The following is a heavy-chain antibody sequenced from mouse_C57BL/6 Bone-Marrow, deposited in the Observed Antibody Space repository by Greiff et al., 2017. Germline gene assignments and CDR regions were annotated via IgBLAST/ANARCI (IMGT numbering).Heavy chain of an antibody. V-gene: IGHV1-26*01. Sequence: EVQLQQSGPELVKPGASVKISCKASGYTFTDYYMNWVKQSHGKSLEWIGDINPNNGGTSYNQKFKGKATLTVDESSSTAYMQLRRLTSEDSAVYDCVSDCYGTAYAMDYWGQGTSVTVSS. CDR3: VSDCYGTAYAMDY. CDR2: INPNNGGT. J-gene: IGHJ4*01. CDR1: GYTFTDYY. D-gene: IGHD1-1*01.